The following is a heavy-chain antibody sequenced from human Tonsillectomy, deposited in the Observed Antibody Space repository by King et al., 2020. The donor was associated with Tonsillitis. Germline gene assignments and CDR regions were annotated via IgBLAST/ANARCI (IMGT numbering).Heavy chain of an antibody. CDR1: GFTFSNYA. CDR2: MSSNGEAT. V-gene: IGHV3-64D*06. Sequence: VQLVESGGGLVQPGGSLRLSCSASGFTFSNYAMHWVRQAPGKGLEQVSAMSSNGEATYYADSGKGRFTISRDNSKNTLYLQMSSLRAEDTAVYYCVKTRGFDPWGQGTLVTVSS. CDR3: VKTRGFDP. J-gene: IGHJ5*02.